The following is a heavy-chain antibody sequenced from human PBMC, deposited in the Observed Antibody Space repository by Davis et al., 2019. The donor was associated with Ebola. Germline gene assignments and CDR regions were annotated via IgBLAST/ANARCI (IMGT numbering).Heavy chain of an antibody. V-gene: IGHV3-30*04. CDR3: ARKTWFDY. J-gene: IGHJ4*02. CDR1: GFTFSSYA. Sequence: SCAASGFTFSSYAMHRVRQAPGKGLEWVAVISYDGSNKYYADSVKGRFTISRDNSKNTLYLQMNSLRAEDTAVYYCARKTWFDYWGQGTLVTVSS. CDR2: ISYDGSNK.